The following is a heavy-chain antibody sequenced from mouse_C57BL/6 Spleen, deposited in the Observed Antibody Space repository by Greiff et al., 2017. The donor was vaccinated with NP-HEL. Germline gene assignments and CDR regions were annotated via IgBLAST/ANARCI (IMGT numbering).Heavy chain of an antibody. Sequence: VQGVESGPELVKPGASVKISCKASGYSFTSYYIHWVKQRPGQGLEWIGWIYPGSGNTKYNEKFKGKATLTADTASSTAYMQLSILTSEDSAVYYGARSSPCDYDGAWFAYWGQGTLVTVSA. D-gene: IGHD2-4*01. J-gene: IGHJ3*01. CDR3: ARSSPCDYDGAWFAY. CDR1: GYSFTSYY. CDR2: IYPGSGNT. V-gene: IGHV1-66*01.